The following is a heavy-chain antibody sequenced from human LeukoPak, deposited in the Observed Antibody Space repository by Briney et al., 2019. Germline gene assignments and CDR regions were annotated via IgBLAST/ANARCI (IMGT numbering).Heavy chain of an antibody. CDR1: GGSFSGYY. CDR3: ARRRVVVTAYDY. J-gene: IGHJ4*02. D-gene: IGHD3-22*01. Sequence: SETLSLTCAVYGGSFSGYYWSWIRQPPGKGLGWIGEINHSGSTNYNPSLKSRVTISVDTSKNQFSLKLSSVTAADTAVYYCARRRVVVTAYDYWGQGTLVTVSS. CDR2: INHSGST. V-gene: IGHV4-34*01.